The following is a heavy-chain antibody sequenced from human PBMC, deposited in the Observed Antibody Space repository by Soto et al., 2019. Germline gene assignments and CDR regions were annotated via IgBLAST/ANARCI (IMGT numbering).Heavy chain of an antibody. D-gene: IGHD3-16*02. V-gene: IGHV3-23*01. CDR3: AKDYLRASDY. CDR2: ISSSVTGT. Sequence: GSLRLSCAASGFTFSNYAMTWVRQAPGKGLEWVSAISSSVTGTYYADSVKGRFTISRDNSKNTLYLQMNSLRAEDTALYYCAKDYLRASDYCGQGTLVTVSS. J-gene: IGHJ4*02. CDR1: GFTFSNYA.